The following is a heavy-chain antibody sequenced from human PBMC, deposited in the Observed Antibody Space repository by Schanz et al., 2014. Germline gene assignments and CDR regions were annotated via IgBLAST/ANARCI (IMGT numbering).Heavy chain of an antibody. CDR2: ISSSSSTI. D-gene: IGHD3-10*01. Sequence: VQLVESGGGLVQPGRSLRLSCAASGFTFRTYLMNWVRQAPGKGLEWVSFISSSSSTIYYADSVKGRFTISRDNAKNSLYLQMNSLRDEDTAVYYCAREGERKGMLPYYFDYWGQGALVTVSS. CDR3: AREGERKGMLPYYFDY. CDR1: GFTFRTYL. J-gene: IGHJ4*02. V-gene: IGHV3-48*02.